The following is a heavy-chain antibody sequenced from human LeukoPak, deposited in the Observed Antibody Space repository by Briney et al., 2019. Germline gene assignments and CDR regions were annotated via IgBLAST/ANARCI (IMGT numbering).Heavy chain of an antibody. CDR2: MNSRGDYS. CDR1: GFNFSSYN. J-gene: IGHJ5*01. Sequence: PGGSLRLSCAASGFNFSSYNMNWVRQAPGKGLQWVSSMNSRGDYSYYPESMKGRFTISRDNAKNSLYLQMNSLRGEDTAVYYCARGLSGSFRAGWFDSWGQGTLATVSS. CDR3: ARGLSGSFRAGWFDS. V-gene: IGHV3-21*01. D-gene: IGHD1-26*01.